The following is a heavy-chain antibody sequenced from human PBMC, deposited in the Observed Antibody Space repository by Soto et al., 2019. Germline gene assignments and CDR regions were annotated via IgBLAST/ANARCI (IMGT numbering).Heavy chain of an antibody. V-gene: IGHV3-23*01. J-gene: IGHJ4*02. CDR3: AKYYDILTGYCPFDY. CDR2: ISGSGGST. D-gene: IGHD3-9*01. Sequence: GESLKISCAASGFTFSSYAMSWVRQAPGKGLEWVSAISGSGGSTYYADSVKGRFTISRDNSKNTLYLQMNSLRAEDTAVYYCAKYYDILTGYCPFDYWGQGTLVTVS. CDR1: GFTFSSYA.